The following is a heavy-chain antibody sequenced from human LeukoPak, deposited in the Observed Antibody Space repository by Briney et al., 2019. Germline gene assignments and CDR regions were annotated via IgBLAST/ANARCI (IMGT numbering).Heavy chain of an antibody. CDR2: ISGSGGST. CDR3: ARQWFGELSPDY. CDR1: GFTFSSYS. Sequence: PGGSLRLSCAASGFTFSSYSMSWVRQAPGKGLEWVSAISGSGGSTYYADSVKGRFTISRDNSKNTLYLQMNSLRAEDTAVYYCARQWFGELSPDYWGQGTLVTVSS. D-gene: IGHD3-10*01. V-gene: IGHV3-23*01. J-gene: IGHJ4*02.